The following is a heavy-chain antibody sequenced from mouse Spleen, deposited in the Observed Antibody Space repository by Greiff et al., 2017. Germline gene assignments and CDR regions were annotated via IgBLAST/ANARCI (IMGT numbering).Heavy chain of an antibody. J-gene: IGHJ4*01. Sequence: QVQLQQPGAELVRPGSSVKLSCKASGYTFTSYWMHLVKQRPIQGLEWIGNIDPSDSETHYNQKFKDKATLTVDKSSSTAYMQLSSLPSEDSAVYYCARDYYYGSVYYAMDYWGQGTSVTVSS. V-gene: IGHV1-52*01. D-gene: IGHD1-1*01. CDR2: IDPSDSET. CDR1: GYTFTSYW. CDR3: ARDYYYGSVYYAMDY.